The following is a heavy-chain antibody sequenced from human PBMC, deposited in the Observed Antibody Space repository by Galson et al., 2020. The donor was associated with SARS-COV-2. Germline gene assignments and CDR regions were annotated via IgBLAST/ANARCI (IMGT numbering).Heavy chain of an antibody. D-gene: IGHD1-26*01. V-gene: IGHV3-30*04. CDR2: VSFDGYDT. J-gene: IGHJ4*02. CDR3: AKSYSGSYKSDFDS. CDR1: GFTLSPYA. Sequence: GGSLILSCVASGFTLSPYAMHWVRQTPGKGLEGVAVVSFDGYDTYYADSVKGRFTVSRDNSKSTLYLQVNSLRVEDTAVYYCAKSYSGSYKSDFDSWGQGTLVTVSS.